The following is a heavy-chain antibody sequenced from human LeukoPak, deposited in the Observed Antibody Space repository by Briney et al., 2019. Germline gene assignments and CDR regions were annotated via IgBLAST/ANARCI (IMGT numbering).Heavy chain of an antibody. CDR3: ARACPGWGAFDI. CDR2: ISSSSSYT. CDR1: GFTFSDYY. Sequence: GGSLRLSCAASGFTFSDYYMSWIRQAPGKGLEWVSYISSSSSYTNYADSVKGRFTISRDNAKNSLYLQMNSLRAEDTAVYYCARACPGWGAFDIWGQGTMVTVSS. D-gene: IGHD1-26*01. V-gene: IGHV3-11*06. J-gene: IGHJ3*02.